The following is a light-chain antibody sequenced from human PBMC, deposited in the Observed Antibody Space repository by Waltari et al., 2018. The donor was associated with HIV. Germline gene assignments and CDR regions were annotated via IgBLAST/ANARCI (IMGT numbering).Light chain of an antibody. V-gene: IGLV2-14*01. CDR1: STDVGGYQN. J-gene: IGLJ2*01. CDR3: SSYTNRDTVV. CDR2: EVS. Sequence: QSALSQPASVSGYFGHSITIPCTGTSTDVGGYQNVSWYQHQPGKAPTLLLSEVSNRPSGVSSRFSGSKSGNTASLTIFWLQAEDEADYYCSSYTNRDTVVFGGGTKLTVV.